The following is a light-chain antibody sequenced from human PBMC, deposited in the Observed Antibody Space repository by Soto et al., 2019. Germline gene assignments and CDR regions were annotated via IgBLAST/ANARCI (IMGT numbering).Light chain of an antibody. J-gene: IGKJ2*01. CDR1: QSVSRY. CDR2: DAS. CDR3: QQRNNWPLT. Sequence: EIVLTQSPATLSLSPGERATLSCRASQSVSRYLAWYQQRPGQAPRLLIYDASNRATGIPARFSGGWSETDFTLTLSSLEPEDSAVYYCQQRNNWPLTFGQGTKLEIK. V-gene: IGKV3-11*01.